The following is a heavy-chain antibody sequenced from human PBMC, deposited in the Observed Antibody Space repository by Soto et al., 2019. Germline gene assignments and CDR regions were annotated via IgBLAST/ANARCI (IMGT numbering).Heavy chain of an antibody. D-gene: IGHD5-18*01. CDR3: ARVGGVDTVSYFDY. CDR2: MNLNSGNT. J-gene: IGHJ4*02. CDR1: GFTFITFA. V-gene: IGHV1-8*03. Sequence: ASVKVSCKASGFTFITFAVQRARQARGQRLEWMGWMNLNSGNTGYAQKFQGRVTITRNKSTSTAYMELSSLRSEDTAVYYCARVGGVDTVSYFDYWGQGTLVTVSS.